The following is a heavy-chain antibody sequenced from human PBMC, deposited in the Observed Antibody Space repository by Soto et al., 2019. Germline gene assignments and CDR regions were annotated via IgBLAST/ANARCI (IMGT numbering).Heavy chain of an antibody. D-gene: IGHD5-18*01. J-gene: IGHJ4*02. Sequence: EVQLEESGGALVQPGRSLRLSCAASGFTFDDYAMYWVRQVLGKGLEWVSSISWNSGNIGYADSVKGRFTTSRDNAXNXXXXQMNXLRPEDTALYYCVRSKGGYSYGTPFDYWGQGTLVTVSS. V-gene: IGHV3-9*01. CDR1: GFTFDDYA. CDR2: ISWNSGNI. CDR3: VRSKGGYSYGTPFDY.